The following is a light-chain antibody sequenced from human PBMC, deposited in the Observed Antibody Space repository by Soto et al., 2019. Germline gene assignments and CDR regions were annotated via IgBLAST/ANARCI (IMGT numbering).Light chain of an antibody. CDR2: DAS. CDR1: QSVSSN. J-gene: IGKJ1*01. CDR3: QKFNKWPWT. Sequence: IVLTQSPGTLSLSPGERATLSCRAGQSVSSNYLAWYQQKPGQPPRLLIYDASMRETGVPPRFSGSGSGTEFTLTISNLQSEDFAIYFCQKFNKWPWTFGQGTKVDI. V-gene: IGKV3-15*01.